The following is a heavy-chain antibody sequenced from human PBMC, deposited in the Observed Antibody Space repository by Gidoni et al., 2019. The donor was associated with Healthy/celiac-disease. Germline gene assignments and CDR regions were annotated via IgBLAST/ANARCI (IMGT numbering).Heavy chain of an antibody. J-gene: IGHJ4*02. V-gene: IGHV4-39*01. CDR2: IYYSGST. Sequence: QLQLQESGPGLVKPSETLSLTCTVAGGSISSSSYYWGWIRQPPGKGLEWIGSIYYSGSTYYNPSLKRRVTISVDTSKNQFSLKLSSVTAADTAVYYCARRNAIYCGGDCYSYYFDYWGQGTLVTVSS. D-gene: IGHD2-21*02. CDR1: GGSISSSSYY. CDR3: ARRNAIYCGGDCYSYYFDY.